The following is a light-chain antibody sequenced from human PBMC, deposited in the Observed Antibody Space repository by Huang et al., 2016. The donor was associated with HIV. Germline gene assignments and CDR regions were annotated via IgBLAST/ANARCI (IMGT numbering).Light chain of an antibody. Sequence: IVMTQTPATLPVSPGGRATLSCRPRQSVSPNLAWYQQKPGQPPRLIIYWSTTRATGVPARFSGSGSGTDFTLTINSLQSEDFGIYYCQQYNNWHLTFGGGTKV. V-gene: IGKV3-15*01. J-gene: IGKJ4*01. CDR3: QQYNNWHLT. CDR2: WST. CDR1: QSVSPN.